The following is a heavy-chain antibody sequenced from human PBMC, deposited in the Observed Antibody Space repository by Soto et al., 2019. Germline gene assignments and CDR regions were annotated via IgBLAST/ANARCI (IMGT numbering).Heavy chain of an antibody. CDR1: GGSISSSNW. Sequence: PSETLSLTCAVSGGSISSSNWWSWVRQPPGKGLEWFGEIYHSGSTNYNPSLKSRVTISVDKSKNQFSLKLSSVTAADTAVYYCARDNGRAAAGNWFDPWGQGTLVTVSS. CDR3: ARDNGRAAAGNWFDP. V-gene: IGHV4-4*02. J-gene: IGHJ5*02. CDR2: IYHSGST. D-gene: IGHD6-13*01.